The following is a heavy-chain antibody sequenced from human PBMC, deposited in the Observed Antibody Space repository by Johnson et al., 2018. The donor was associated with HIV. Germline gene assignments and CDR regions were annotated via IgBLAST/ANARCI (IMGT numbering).Heavy chain of an antibody. D-gene: IGHD2-21*02. Sequence: VQLVEFGGGVVRPGGSLRLSCAASGFTFDDYAMNWVRQAPGKRLEWVSSINWSGGITAYADSVKGRFTISRDNAKNSLYLQMNSLRAEDTALYYCGRGEEAYCGGDCYSGAFDIWGHGTMVTVSS. J-gene: IGHJ3*02. CDR3: GRGEEAYCGGDCYSGAFDI. CDR1: GFTFDDYA. CDR2: INWSGGIT. V-gene: IGHV3-20*04.